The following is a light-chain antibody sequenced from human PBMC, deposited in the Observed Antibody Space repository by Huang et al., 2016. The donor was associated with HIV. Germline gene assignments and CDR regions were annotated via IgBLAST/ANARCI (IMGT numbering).Light chain of an antibody. CDR3: QQRYDWPLT. J-gene: IGKJ4*01. Sequence: EIVLTQSPATLSLSPGERATLSCRASQSVSSYLAWYQQKPGQAPRLLIYDATSRAPGIPARFSGSGSGTGFPLTISNLEPEDFAVYSCQQRYDWPLTFGGGTKVEIK. V-gene: IGKV3-11*01. CDR2: DAT. CDR1: QSVSSY.